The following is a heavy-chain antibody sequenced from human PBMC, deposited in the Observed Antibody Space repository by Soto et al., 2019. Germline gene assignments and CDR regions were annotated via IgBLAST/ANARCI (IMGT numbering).Heavy chain of an antibody. CDR3: ARLPGYSTGWTPIDF. Sequence: PGGSLRLSCAASGFTFSNYWMHWVRQAPGKGLVWVSRINSDGSTTSHADSVKGRFTISRDNAKNTLCLQMNSLRAEDTAVYYCARLPGYSTGWTPIDFSGQGTQVTVST. J-gene: IGHJ4*02. V-gene: IGHV3-74*01. D-gene: IGHD6-19*01. CDR1: GFTFSNYW. CDR2: INSDGSTT.